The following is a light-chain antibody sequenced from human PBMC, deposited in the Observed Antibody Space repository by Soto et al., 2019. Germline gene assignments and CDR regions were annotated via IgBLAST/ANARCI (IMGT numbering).Light chain of an antibody. CDR3: QQYSSXPPT. J-gene: IGKJ1*01. V-gene: IGKV3-15*01. Sequence: VLTQSPATLSVSPGERVTLSCRTSKSVGSSLAWYQQVPGQAPRLLIYVASSRETGISDRLSGGGSGTEFVLTISDLQSEDFAVYSFQQYSSXPPTFGQGTKV. CDR1: KSVGSS. CDR2: VAS.